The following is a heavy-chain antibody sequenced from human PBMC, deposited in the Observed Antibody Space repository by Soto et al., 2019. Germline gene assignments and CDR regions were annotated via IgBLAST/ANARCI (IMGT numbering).Heavy chain of an antibody. CDR3: AKDRAVVGILQQLVRGAGSWFDP. V-gene: IGHV3-23*01. CDR1: GFTFSSYA. J-gene: IGHJ5*02. CDR2: ISGSGGST. Sequence: GGSLRLSCAASGFTFSSYAMSWVRQAPGKGLEWVSAISGSGGSTYYADSVKGRFTISRDNSKNTLYLQMNSLRAEDTAVYYCAKDRAVVGILQQLVRGAGSWFDPWGQGTLVTVSS. D-gene: IGHD6-6*01.